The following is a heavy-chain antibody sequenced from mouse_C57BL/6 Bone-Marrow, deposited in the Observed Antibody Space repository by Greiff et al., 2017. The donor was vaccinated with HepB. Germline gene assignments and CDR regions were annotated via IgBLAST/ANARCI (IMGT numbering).Heavy chain of an antibody. J-gene: IGHJ2*01. V-gene: IGHV14-4*01. Sequence: EVQRVESGAELVRPGASVKLSCTASGFNIKDDYMHWVKQRPEQGLEWIGWIDPENGDTEYASKFQGKATITADTSSNTAYLQLSSLTSEDTAVYYCTTSPHWEWGQGTTLTVSS. CDR1: GFNIKDDY. D-gene: IGHD4-1*01. CDR2: IDPENGDT. CDR3: TTSPHWE.